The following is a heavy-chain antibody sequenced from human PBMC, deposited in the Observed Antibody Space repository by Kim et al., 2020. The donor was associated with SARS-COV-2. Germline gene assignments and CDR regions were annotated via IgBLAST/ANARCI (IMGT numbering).Heavy chain of an antibody. CDR3: ARQEATAACFDP. V-gene: IGHV4-39*01. D-gene: IGHD6-13*01. J-gene: IGHJ5*02. Sequence: YNPSLQSRVTISVDTSKNQFSLRLTSVTAADTALYYCARQEATAACFDPWGQGILVTVSS.